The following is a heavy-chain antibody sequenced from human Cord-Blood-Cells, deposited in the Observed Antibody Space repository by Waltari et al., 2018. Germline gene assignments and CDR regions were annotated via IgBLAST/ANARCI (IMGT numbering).Heavy chain of an antibody. CDR3: GRGRAVQGVIRGAYDAFDI. J-gene: IGHJ3*02. CDR2: SIAIFDTA. D-gene: IGHD3-10*01. CDR1: GGTFSSYA. V-gene: IGHV1-69*06. Sequence: QVQLVQSGAEVKKPGSSVKVSCKASGGTFSSYAISWVRQAPGQGIEWMGGSIAIFDTASGGQNDQGRVTITADKSTSTAYMELSSLRSEDTAVDYCGRGRAVQGVIRGAYDAFDIWGQGTMVTVSS.